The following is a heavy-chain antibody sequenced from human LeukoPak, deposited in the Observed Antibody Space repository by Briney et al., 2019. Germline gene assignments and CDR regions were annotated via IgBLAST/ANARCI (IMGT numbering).Heavy chain of an antibody. J-gene: IGHJ5*02. Sequence: SQTLSLTCTVSGGSISSGGYYWSWIRQHPGKGLEWIGYIYYSGSTYYNPSLKSRVTISVDTSKNQFSLKLSSVTAADTAVYYCARDGRKVPAATRYNWFDPWGQGTLVTVSS. CDR2: IYYSGST. CDR3: ARDGRKVPAATRYNWFDP. D-gene: IGHD2-2*01. V-gene: IGHV4-31*03. CDR1: GGSISSGGYY.